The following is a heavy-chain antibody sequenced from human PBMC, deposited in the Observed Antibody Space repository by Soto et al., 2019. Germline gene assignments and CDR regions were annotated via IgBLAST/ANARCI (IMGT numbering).Heavy chain of an antibody. CDR1: GYTFTSYA. CDR3: ARDLVGWPDY. D-gene: IGHD6-19*01. CDR2: INAGNGNT. J-gene: IGHJ4*02. V-gene: IGHV1-3*01. Sequence: QVQLVQSGAEVKKPGASVKVSCKASGYTFTSYAIHWVRQAPGQRLEWMGWINAGNGNTKYSQKFQDRVTITRDTSASTAYMELSSLRSADTAVYYCARDLVGWPDYWGQGTLVTVSS.